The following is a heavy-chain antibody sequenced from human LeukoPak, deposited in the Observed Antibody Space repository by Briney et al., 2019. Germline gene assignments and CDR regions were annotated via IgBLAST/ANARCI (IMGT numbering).Heavy chain of an antibody. J-gene: IGHJ6*02. D-gene: IGHD2-15*01. CDR3: AKAPPAATNYYYGMDV. CDR1: GFTFNNYA. Sequence: GGSLRLSCAASGFTFNNYAMTWVRQAPGKGLEWVSAVSGRGDGTYYANSVKGRFTISRDNSKNTLYLEMNSLRAEDTAVYRCAKAPPAATNYYYGMDVWGQGTTVTVSS. V-gene: IGHV3-23*01. CDR2: VSGRGDGT.